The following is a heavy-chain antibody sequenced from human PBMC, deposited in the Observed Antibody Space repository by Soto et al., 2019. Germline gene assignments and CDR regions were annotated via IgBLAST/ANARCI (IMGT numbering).Heavy chain of an antibody. CDR3: ARDFIVGAPDYFDY. J-gene: IGHJ4*02. CDR1: GFTFSSYG. Sequence: PGGSLRLSCAASGFTFSSYGMHWVRQAPGKGLEWVAVISYDGRNKYYVDSVKGRFTISRDDSKNTLYLQMNSLGVDDTAVYYCARDFIVGAPDYFDYWGQGTLVTVSS. V-gene: IGHV3-30*03. CDR2: ISYDGRNK. D-gene: IGHD1-26*01.